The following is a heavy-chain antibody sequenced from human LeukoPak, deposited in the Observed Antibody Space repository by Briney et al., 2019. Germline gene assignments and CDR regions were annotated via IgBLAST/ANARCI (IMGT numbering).Heavy chain of an antibody. J-gene: IGHJ4*02. Sequence: GGSLRLSCAASGFTFSTYGMHWVRQAPGKGLEWVTFTSYDGSNKYYAGSVKGRFTISRDNSKNTLNLQMNSLRAEDTAVYYCAKDRVSYTMVASFDYWGQGTLVTVSS. V-gene: IGHV3-30*18. CDR3: AKDRVSYTMVASFDY. CDR1: GFTFSTYG. CDR2: TSYDGSNK. D-gene: IGHD3-16*01.